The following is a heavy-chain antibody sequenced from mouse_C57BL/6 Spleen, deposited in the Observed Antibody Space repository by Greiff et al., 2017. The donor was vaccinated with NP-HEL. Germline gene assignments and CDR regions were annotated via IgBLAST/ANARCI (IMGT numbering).Heavy chain of an antibody. Sequence: EVMLVESGGGLVKPGGSLKLSCAASGFTFSSYAMSWVRQTPEKRLEWVATISDGGSYTYYPDNVKGRFTISRDNAKNNLYLQMSHLKSEDTAMYYCARFYYGNNYFDYWGQGTTLTVSS. J-gene: IGHJ2*01. V-gene: IGHV5-4*03. D-gene: IGHD2-1*01. CDR3: ARFYYGNNYFDY. CDR2: ISDGGSYT. CDR1: GFTFSSYA.